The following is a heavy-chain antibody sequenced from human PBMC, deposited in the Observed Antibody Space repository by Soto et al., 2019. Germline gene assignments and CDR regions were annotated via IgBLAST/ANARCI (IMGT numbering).Heavy chain of an antibody. V-gene: IGHV4-4*07. CDR1: GGSISSYY. CDR3: ARELTYYDFWSGYYMEYYYGMDV. CDR2: IYTSGST. J-gene: IGHJ6*02. Sequence: QVQLQESGPGLVKPSETLSLTCTVSGGSISSYYWSWIRQPAGKGLEWIGRIYTSGSTNYNPSLKRRVTMSVDTSKNQFSLKLSSVTAADTAVYYCARELTYYDFWSGYYMEYYYGMDVWGQGTTVTVSS. D-gene: IGHD3-3*01.